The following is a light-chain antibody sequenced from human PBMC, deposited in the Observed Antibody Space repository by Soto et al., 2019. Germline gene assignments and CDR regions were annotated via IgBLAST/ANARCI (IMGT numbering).Light chain of an antibody. V-gene: IGKV3-20*01. Sequence: EIVLTQSPGTLSLSPGERATLSCRASQSVNNNYLAWYQQKPGQAPRLLIYGASSRATGIPDRFSGSGSGTDFTLTISRLEPEDFAVYYCQQYVDSWTFGQGTKVEIK. J-gene: IGKJ1*01. CDR2: GAS. CDR3: QQYVDSWT. CDR1: QSVNNNY.